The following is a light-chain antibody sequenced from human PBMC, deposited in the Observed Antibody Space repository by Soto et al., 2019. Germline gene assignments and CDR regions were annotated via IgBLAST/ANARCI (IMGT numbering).Light chain of an antibody. Sequence: DIQMTQTPSTQSASIGDRVTITCRASQSISGWLAWYQQKPGKAPKLLIYDASNLESGVPSRFSGSGSGTEFTLTISSLQPDDFATYYCQQYNRYSSFTFGQGTNLEIK. J-gene: IGKJ2*01. V-gene: IGKV1-5*01. CDR2: DAS. CDR3: QQYNRYSSFT. CDR1: QSISGW.